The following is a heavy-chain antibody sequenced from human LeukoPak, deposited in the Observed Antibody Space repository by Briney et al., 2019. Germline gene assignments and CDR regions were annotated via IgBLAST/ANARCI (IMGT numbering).Heavy chain of an antibody. V-gene: IGHV4-4*09. D-gene: IGHD5-18*01. J-gene: IGHJ5*02. CDR3: ARRTTYSRLDP. Sequence: SETLSLTCTVSGDSISSLYWSWIRQPPGKGLEWIGYTHASGNTSFNPSLKSRVTMSVDTSKSQFSLSLTSVTAADTAVYYCARRTTYSRLDPLGEGSLVTVS. CDR2: THASGNT. CDR1: GDSISSLY.